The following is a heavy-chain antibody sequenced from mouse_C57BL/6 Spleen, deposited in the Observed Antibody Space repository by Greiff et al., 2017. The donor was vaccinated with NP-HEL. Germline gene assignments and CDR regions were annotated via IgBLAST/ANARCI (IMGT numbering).Heavy chain of an antibody. Sequence: QVQLQQSGPELVKPGASVKISCKASGYAFSSSWMNWVKQRPGKGLEWIGRIYPGDGDTNYNGKFKGKATLTADKSSSTAYMQLSSLTSEDSAVYFCAPYYYGRPFAYWGKGTLVTVSA. CDR3: APYYYGRPFAY. V-gene: IGHV1-82*01. D-gene: IGHD1-1*01. J-gene: IGHJ3*01. CDR2: IYPGDGDT. CDR1: GYAFSSSW.